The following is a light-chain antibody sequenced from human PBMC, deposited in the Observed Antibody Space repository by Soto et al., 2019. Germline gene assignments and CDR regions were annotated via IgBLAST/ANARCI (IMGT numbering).Light chain of an antibody. CDR2: AAS. CDR3: QQLNSYPFT. V-gene: IGKV1-9*01. Sequence: IQLTQSPSSLSASVGERVTITCRASQGISSYLAWYQQKPGKAPKLLIYAASTLQSGVPSRFSGSGSGTDFTLTISSLQPEDFATYYCQQLNSYPFTFGGGTKVEIK. J-gene: IGKJ4*01. CDR1: QGISSY.